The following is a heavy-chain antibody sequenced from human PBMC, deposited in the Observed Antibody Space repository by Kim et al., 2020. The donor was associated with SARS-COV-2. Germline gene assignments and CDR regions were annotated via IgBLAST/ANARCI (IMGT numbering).Heavy chain of an antibody. J-gene: IGHJ4*02. D-gene: IGHD6-13*01. CDR3: AKDIHSSSWYYFYY. V-gene: IGHV3-9*01. Sequence: ADSLKARVTISRDNAKNSLYLQMTSLRAEDTALYYCAKDIHSSSWYYFYYWGQGTLVTVSS.